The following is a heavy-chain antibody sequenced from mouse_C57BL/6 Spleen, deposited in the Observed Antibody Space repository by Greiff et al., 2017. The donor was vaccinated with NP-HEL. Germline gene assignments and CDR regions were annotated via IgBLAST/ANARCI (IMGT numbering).Heavy chain of an antibody. D-gene: IGHD2-4*01. Sequence: VQLQQSGAELVRPGASVKLSCTASGFNIKDDYMHWVKQRPEQGLEWIGWIDPENGDTEYASKFQGKATITADTSSNTAYLQLSSLTSEDTAVYYCTTPYEYDEGYFDVWGTGTTVTVSS. CDR2: IDPENGDT. CDR3: TTPYEYDEGYFDV. J-gene: IGHJ1*03. CDR1: GFNIKDDY. V-gene: IGHV14-4*01.